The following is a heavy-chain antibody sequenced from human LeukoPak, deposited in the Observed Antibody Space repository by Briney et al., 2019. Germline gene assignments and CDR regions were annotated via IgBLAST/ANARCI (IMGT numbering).Heavy chain of an antibody. CDR3: ATNSVGSVDV. CDR2: ISSSGNTI. D-gene: IGHD3-10*01. CDR1: EFTFTSYE. J-gene: IGHJ6*02. Sequence: GGSLRLSCAASEFTFTSYELNWVRQAPGKGLEWVSYISSSGNTISYADSVKGRFTISRDNAKNSLYLQMNSLKTEDTAVYYCATNSVGSVDVWGQGTTVTVSS. V-gene: IGHV3-48*03.